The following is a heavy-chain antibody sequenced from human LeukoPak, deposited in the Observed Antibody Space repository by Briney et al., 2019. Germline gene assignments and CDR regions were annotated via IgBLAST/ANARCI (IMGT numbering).Heavy chain of an antibody. V-gene: IGHV3-30*18. CDR1: GSTFISYG. CDR3: AKERIGQWLVYFDY. CDR2: ISSDGSNK. Sequence: GGSLRLSWAASGSTFISYGMDWVRQAPGKGRGWVAVISSDGSNKYYADFVNARSTISRDNSQKTLHLQMNNLTAEDTAVYYCAKERIGQWLVYFDYWGQGTLVTVSS. D-gene: IGHD6-19*01. J-gene: IGHJ4*02.